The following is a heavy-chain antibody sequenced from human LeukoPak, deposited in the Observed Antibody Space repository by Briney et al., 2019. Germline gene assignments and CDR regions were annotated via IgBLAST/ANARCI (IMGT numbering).Heavy chain of an antibody. CDR3: ARGLRWNGYYYMDV. V-gene: IGHV3-21*01. J-gene: IGHJ6*03. Sequence: PGGSLRLSCAASGFTFSSYSMNWVRQAPGKGLEWVSSISSSSSYIYYADSVKGRFTISRDNAKNSLYLQMNSLRAEDTAVYYCARGLRWNGYYYMDVWGKGTTVTVSS. CDR1: GFTFSSYS. CDR2: ISSSSSYI. D-gene: IGHD4-23*01.